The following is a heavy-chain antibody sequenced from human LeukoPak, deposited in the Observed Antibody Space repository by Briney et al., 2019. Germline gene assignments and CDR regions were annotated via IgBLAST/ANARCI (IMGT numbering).Heavy chain of an antibody. CDR3: ARSEGNNWGSIPFDY. D-gene: IGHD7-27*01. CDR2: INHSGST. J-gene: IGHJ4*02. Sequence: NASETLSLTCTVSGGSISSYYWSWIRQPPGKGLEWIGEINHSGSTNYNPSLKSRVTISVDTSKNQFSLKLSSVTAADTAVYYCARSEGNNWGSIPFDYWGQGTLVTVSS. V-gene: IGHV4-34*01. CDR1: GGSISSYY.